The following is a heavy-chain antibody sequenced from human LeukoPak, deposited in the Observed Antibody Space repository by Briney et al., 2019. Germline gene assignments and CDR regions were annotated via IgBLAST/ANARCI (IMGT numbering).Heavy chain of an antibody. Sequence: GGSLRLSCTASGITFGDYGVSWFRQAPGKGLEWIGFIRSKAYGGTTEDAASVRGRFTLSRDDSKNIVYLEMNILRAEDTAVYYCSTDYWRLGFDYWGQGTLVTVSS. J-gene: IGHJ4*02. CDR2: IRSKAYGGTT. CDR3: STDYWRLGFDY. CDR1: GITFGDYG. D-gene: IGHD1-1*01. V-gene: IGHV3-49*03.